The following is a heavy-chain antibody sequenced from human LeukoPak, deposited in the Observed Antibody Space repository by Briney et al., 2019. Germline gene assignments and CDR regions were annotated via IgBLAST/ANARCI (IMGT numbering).Heavy chain of an antibody. CDR3: ARGGSYGDYGIDY. J-gene: IGHJ4*02. V-gene: IGHV4-30-4*01. CDR2: IYYSGST. D-gene: IGHD4-17*01. CDR1: GGSISSGDYY. Sequence: SETLSLTCTVSGGSISSGDYYWSWIRQPPGTGLEWIGYIYYSGSTYYNPSLKSRVTISVDTSKNQFSLKLCSVTAADTAVYYCARGGSYGDYGIDYWGQGTLVTVSS.